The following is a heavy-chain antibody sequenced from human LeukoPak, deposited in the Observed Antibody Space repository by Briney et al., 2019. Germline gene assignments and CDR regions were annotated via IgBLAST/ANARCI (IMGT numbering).Heavy chain of an antibody. J-gene: IGHJ3*02. V-gene: IGHV4-59*12. CDR2: IYYSGST. CDR1: GGSISTYY. CDR3: VRDREYCSSTSCYNVFDI. Sequence: SETLSLTCTVSGGSISTYYWSWIRQPPGKGLEWIGYIYYSGSTNYNPSLKSRVTISVDTSKNQFSLKLSSVTAADTAVYYCVRDREYCSSTSCYNVFDIWGQGTMVTVSS. D-gene: IGHD2-2*01.